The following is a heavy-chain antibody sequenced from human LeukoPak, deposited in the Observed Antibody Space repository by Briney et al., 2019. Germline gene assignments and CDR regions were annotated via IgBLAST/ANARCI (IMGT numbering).Heavy chain of an antibody. V-gene: IGHV6-1*01. CDR3: ARYTSSFDAFDI. Sequence: SQTLSLTCAISGDSVSSNSAGWRWIRQSTARGLEWLARTYYRSTLYNDLAVSVKSRITVNPYTSKNQFSLQLNPVTPEDTAVYYCARYTSSFDAFDIWGQGTMVTVSS. CDR2: TYYRSTLYN. J-gene: IGHJ3*02. D-gene: IGHD1-26*01. CDR1: GDSVSSNSAG.